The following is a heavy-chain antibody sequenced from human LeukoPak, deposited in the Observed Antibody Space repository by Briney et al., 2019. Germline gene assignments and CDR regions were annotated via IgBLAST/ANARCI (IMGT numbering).Heavy chain of an antibody. D-gene: IGHD1-7*01. V-gene: IGHV7-4-1*02. J-gene: IGHJ1*01. CDR3: ARDYTLTLGTTTYFQH. CDR2: VSTNTGNP. Sequence: ASVKVSCKASGYIFDIYALIWVRQAPGQGLELMGWVSTNTGNPTYAQGFTGRFVFSLDTSVSTAYLQISSLKAEDTAVYYCARDYTLTLGTTTYFQHWGQGTLVTVSS. CDR1: GYIFDIYA.